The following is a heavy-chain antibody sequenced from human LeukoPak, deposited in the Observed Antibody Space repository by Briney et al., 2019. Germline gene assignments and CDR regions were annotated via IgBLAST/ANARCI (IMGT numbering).Heavy chain of an antibody. CDR3: ARVRVRYYFDY. CDR1: GGSISSSSYY. V-gene: IGHV4-39*01. J-gene: IGHJ4*02. CDR2: IYYSGST. D-gene: IGHD3-3*01. Sequence: PSETLSLTCTVSGGSISSSSYYWGWIRQPPGKGLEWIGSIYYSGSTYYNPSLKSRVTISVDTSKNQFSLKLSSVTAADTAVYYCARVRVRYYFDYWGQGTLVTVSS.